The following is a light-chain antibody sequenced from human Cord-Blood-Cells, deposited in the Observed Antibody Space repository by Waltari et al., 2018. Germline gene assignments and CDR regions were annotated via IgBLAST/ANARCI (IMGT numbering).Light chain of an antibody. CDR3: QQSYSALT. V-gene: IGKV1-39*01. CDR1: QSISSY. Sequence: IQMLHSPSSLAAHVAYRLSITCRASQSISSYLNWYQPKPGKAPKLLIYAASSLQSGVPSRFSGSGSGTDFTLTISSLQPEDFATYYCQQSYSALTFGGGTKVEIK. J-gene: IGKJ4*01. CDR2: AAS.